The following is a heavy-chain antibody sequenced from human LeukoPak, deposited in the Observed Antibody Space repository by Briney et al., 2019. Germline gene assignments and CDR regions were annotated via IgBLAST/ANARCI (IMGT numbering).Heavy chain of an antibody. CDR1: GFTFSNAW. J-gene: IGHJ4*02. D-gene: IGHD1-26*01. CDR2: IKTKADGGTT. CDR3: TTDAPLVGATFDY. Sequence: GGSLRLSCAASGFTFSNAWMSWVRQAPGKGLEWVGRIKTKADGGTTDYAAPVKGRFTISRDDSKNTLYLQMNSLKTEDTAVYYCTTDAPLVGATFDYWGQGTLVTVSS. V-gene: IGHV3-15*01.